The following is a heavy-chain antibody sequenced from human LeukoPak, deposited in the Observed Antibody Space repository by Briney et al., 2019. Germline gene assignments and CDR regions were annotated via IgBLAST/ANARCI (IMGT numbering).Heavy chain of an antibody. CDR3: ATAGIVGAIPRYYFDY. CDR1: GYTLTELS. J-gene: IGHJ4*02. Sequence: ASVKVSCKVSGYTLTELSMHWVRQAPGKGLEWMGGFDPEDGETIYAQKFQGRVTMTEDTSTDTAYMELRSLRSEDTAVYYCATAGIVGAIPRYYFDYWGQGTLVTVSS. CDR2: FDPEDGET. V-gene: IGHV1-24*01. D-gene: IGHD1-26*01.